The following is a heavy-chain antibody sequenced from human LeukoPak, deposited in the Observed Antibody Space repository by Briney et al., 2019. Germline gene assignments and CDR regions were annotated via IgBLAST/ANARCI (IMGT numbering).Heavy chain of an antibody. V-gene: IGHV4-34*01. J-gene: IGHJ5*02. CDR1: GGSFSGYY. Sequence: PSETLSLTCAVYGGSFSGYYWSWIRQPPGKGLEWIGEISHSGSTNYNPSLKSRVTISVDTSKNQFSLKLSSVTAADTAVYYCARARGNMVRGNWFDPWGQGTLVTVSS. CDR3: ARARGNMVRGNWFDP. D-gene: IGHD3-10*01. CDR2: ISHSGST.